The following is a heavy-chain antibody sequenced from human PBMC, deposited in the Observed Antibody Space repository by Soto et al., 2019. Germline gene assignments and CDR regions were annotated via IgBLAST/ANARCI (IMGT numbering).Heavy chain of an antibody. CDR2: IYPGDSDT. V-gene: IGHV5-51*01. CDR3: ARPDSSSPDS. Sequence: GESLKISCKGSGYSFSSYWIGWVRQMPGKGLEWMGIIYPGDSDTRYSPSFEGQVTISADKSLSTAYLQWSSLKASDNAMYYCARPDSSSPDSWGQKTLVIVSS. CDR1: GYSFSSYW. D-gene: IGHD6-19*01. J-gene: IGHJ5*01.